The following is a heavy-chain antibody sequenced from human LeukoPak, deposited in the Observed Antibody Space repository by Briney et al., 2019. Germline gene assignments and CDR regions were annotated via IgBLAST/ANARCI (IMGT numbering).Heavy chain of an antibody. CDR2: IIPIFGTA. D-gene: IGHD3-3*01. CDR1: GGTFSSYA. J-gene: IGHJ5*02. CDR3: ARAPLVRRGGLRSAMAFDP. Sequence: GASVKVSCEASGGTFSSYAISWVRQAPGQGLEWMGRIIPIFGTANYAQNFQGRVTITADESTSTAYMELSSLRSEDTAVYYCARAPLVRRGGLRSAMAFDPWGQGTLVTVSS. V-gene: IGHV1-69*13.